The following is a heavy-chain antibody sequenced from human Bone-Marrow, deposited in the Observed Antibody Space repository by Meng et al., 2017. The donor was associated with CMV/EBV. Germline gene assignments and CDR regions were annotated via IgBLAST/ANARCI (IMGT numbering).Heavy chain of an antibody. CDR3: AKDLLHFWTDIDY. J-gene: IGHJ4*02. CDR2: INSDGGRT. V-gene: IGHV3-23*01. CDR1: GFTFGNYG. D-gene: IGHD3-3*02. Sequence: GGSLRLSCAASGFTFGNYGMTWVRQTPGKGLEWVSSINSDGGRTAYPDSVRGRSTVSRDNSKSTLYLQMNSLRAEDTAVYYCAKDLLHFWTDIDYWGQGTLVTVSS.